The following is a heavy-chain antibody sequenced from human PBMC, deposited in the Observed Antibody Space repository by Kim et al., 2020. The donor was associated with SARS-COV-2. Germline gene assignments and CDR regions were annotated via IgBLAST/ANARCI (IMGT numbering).Heavy chain of an antibody. CDR1: GITVSSSQ. D-gene: IGHD6-19*01. J-gene: IGHJ4*02. V-gene: IGHV3-66*01. CDR2: LWCGGNT. CDR3: GGWSRPVHY. Sequence: GGSLRLSCAVSGITVSSSQMSWVRQAPGKGPEWVSVLWCGGNTFYPDSVKGRFTISRDNSKNTLHLQMNSLRADDTAVYYCGGWSRPVHYWGQGTVVTVS.